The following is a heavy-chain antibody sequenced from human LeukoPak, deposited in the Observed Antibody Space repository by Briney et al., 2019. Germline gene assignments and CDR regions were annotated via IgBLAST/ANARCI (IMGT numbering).Heavy chain of an antibody. CDR2: INHSGST. CDR3: ARRRRNYGDRRTTFDY. CDR1: GGSFSGYY. J-gene: IGHJ4*02. V-gene: IGHV4-34*01. D-gene: IGHD4-17*01. Sequence: SETLSLTCAVYGGSFSGYYWSWIRQPPGKGLEWIGEINHSGSTNYNPSLKSRVTISVDTSKNQFSLKLSSVTAADTAVYYCARRRRNYGDRRTTFDYWRQGTLVTVSS.